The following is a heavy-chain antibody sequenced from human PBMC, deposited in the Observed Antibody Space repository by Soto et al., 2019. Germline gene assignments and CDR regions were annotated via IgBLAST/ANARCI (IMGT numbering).Heavy chain of an antibody. CDR1: GFTFSSYA. J-gene: IGHJ4*02. D-gene: IGHD3-10*01. V-gene: IGHV3-30-3*01. CDR3: ARGPAYYGSGTDY. Sequence: GGSLRLSCAASGFTFSSYAMHWVRQAPGKGLEWVAVISYDGSNKYYADSVKGRFTISRDNSKNTLYLQMNSLRAEDTAVYYCARGPAYYGSGTDYWGQGTLVTVSS. CDR2: ISYDGSNK.